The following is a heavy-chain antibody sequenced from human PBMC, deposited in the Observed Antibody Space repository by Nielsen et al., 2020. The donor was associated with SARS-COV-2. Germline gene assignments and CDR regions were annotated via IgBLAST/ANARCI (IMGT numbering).Heavy chain of an antibody. CDR1: GFTFSSYA. D-gene: IGHD3-10*01. V-gene: IGHV3-30-3*01. J-gene: IGHJ4*02. CDR3: ARWEDYGSGSYYFGFDY. Sequence: GGSLRLSCAASGFTFSSYAMHWVRQAPGKGLEWVAVISYDGSNKYYADSVKSRFTISRDNSKNTLYLQMNSLRAEDTAVYYCARWEDYGSGSYYFGFDYWGQGTLVTVSS. CDR2: ISYDGSNK.